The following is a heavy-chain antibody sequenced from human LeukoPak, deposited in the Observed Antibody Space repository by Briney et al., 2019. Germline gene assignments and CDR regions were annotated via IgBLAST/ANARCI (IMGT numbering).Heavy chain of an antibody. CDR1: GDSVSTNSAT. Sequence: SQTLSLTCAISGDSVSTNSATWTWLRQSPSRGLEWLGRTYYRSKWYNDYAVSMKSRITINPDTSKNQFSLQLNSVTPEDTAVYNCARLVGASWFDSWGQGTLVTVSS. J-gene: IGHJ5*01. CDR2: TYYRSKWYN. CDR3: ARLVGASWFDS. V-gene: IGHV6-1*01. D-gene: IGHD1-26*01.